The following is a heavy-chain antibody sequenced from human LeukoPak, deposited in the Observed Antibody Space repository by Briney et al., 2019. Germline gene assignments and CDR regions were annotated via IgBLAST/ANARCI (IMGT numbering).Heavy chain of an antibody. J-gene: IGHJ4*02. CDR1: GFTFSSYG. CDR2: ISYDGSNK. V-gene: IGHV3-30*18. Sequence: GGSLRLSCAASGFTFSSYGMHWVRQAPGKGLEWVAVISYDGSNKYYADSVKGRFTISRDNSKNTLYLQMNSLRAEDTAVYYCAKVRRYSEGPDYWGQGTLVNVSS. D-gene: IGHD2-15*01. CDR3: AKVRRYSEGPDY.